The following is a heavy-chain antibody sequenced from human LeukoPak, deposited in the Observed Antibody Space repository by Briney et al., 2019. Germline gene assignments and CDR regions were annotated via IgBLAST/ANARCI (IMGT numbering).Heavy chain of an antibody. CDR2: INPSGGST. D-gene: IGHD3-22*01. CDR1: GYTFTSYY. V-gene: IGHV1-46*01. J-gene: IGHJ5*02. CDR3: ARENSYYDSSGYLRQNWFDP. Sequence: ASVKVSFKASGYTFTSYYMHWVRQAPGQGLEWMGIINPSGGSTSYAQKFQGRVTMTRDMSTSTVYMELSSLRSEDTAVYYCARENSYYDSSGYLRQNWFDPWGQGTLVTVSS.